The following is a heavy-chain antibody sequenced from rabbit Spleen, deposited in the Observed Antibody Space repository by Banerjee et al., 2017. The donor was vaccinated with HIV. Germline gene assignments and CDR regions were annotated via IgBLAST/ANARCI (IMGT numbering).Heavy chain of an antibody. J-gene: IGHJ3*01. Sequence: QEQLEESGGDLVKPGASLTLTCIASGVSFSVSSYMCWVRQAPGKGLEWIACIYAGSSGNTWYSNWAKGRFTISKTSSTTVTLQMTSLTAADTATYFCARGYTDYATSRLDLWGQGTLVTVS. CDR3: ARGYTDYATSRLDL. V-gene: IGHV1S45*01. CDR2: IYAGSSGNT. D-gene: IGHD6-1*01. CDR1: GVSFSVSSY.